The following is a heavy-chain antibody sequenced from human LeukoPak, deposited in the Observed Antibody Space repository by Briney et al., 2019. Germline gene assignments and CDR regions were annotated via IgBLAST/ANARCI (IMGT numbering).Heavy chain of an antibody. J-gene: IGHJ4*02. CDR3: ASSYYYDSSGYSYYFDY. CDR2: IYPGDSDT. Sequence: GESLKISCKGSGYSFTSYWIGWVRQMPGKGLEWMGIIYPGDSDTRYNPSFQGQVTISADKSISTAYLQWSSLKASDTAMYYCASSYYYDSSGYSYYFDYWGQGTLVTVSS. CDR1: GYSFTSYW. V-gene: IGHV5-51*01. D-gene: IGHD3-22*01.